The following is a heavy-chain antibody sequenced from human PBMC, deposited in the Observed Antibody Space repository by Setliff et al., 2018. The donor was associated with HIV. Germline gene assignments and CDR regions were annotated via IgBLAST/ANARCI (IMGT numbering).Heavy chain of an antibody. D-gene: IGHD2-2*02. CDR3: ARDLFGSWYTGSSGLAH. Sequence: GASVKVSCKTSAYTFTDYFVHWVRLAPGQGPEWMGWINPKTAATQYPQDFQGRVTMTSDTSTTTVYMELTRLRSDDTAVYYCARDLFGSWYTGSSGLAHWGQGTLVTV. CDR2: INPKTAAT. J-gene: IGHJ4*02. V-gene: IGHV1-2*02. CDR1: AYTFTDYF.